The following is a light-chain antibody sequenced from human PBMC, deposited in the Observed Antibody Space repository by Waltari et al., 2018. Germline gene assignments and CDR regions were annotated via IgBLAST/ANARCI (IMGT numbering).Light chain of an antibody. V-gene: IGKV3-20*01. CDR2: QAS. J-gene: IGKJ1*01. CDR1: QSISIY. CDR3: QHYVSLPVT. Sequence: EIVLTQSPGTLSLSPGERATLSCRASQSISIYLAWYQQKPGRAPRLLIYQASSRATGVPDRFSGSGSGTYFSLTISRLEPEDFAVYYCQHYVSLPVTFGQGTKVEIK.